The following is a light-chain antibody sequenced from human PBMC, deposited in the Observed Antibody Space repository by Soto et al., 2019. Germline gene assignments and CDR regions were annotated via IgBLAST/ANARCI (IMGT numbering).Light chain of an antibody. J-gene: IGKJ4*01. Sequence: DIQLTQSPSFLSASVGDRVTITCRASQDISSYLGWYQQKPGEAPKLLIYVASTMQSGVPSRFSGSGFGTDFTLTISSLQPEDFATYYCQQLNSYPLTFGGGTKVEIK. V-gene: IGKV1-9*01. CDR3: QQLNSYPLT. CDR1: QDISSY. CDR2: VAS.